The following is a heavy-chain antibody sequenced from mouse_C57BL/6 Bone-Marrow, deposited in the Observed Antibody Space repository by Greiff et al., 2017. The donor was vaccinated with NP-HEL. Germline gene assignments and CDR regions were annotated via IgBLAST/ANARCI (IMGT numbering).Heavy chain of an antibody. CDR2: IDPENGDT. V-gene: IGHV14-4*01. D-gene: IGHD1-1*01. CDR1: GFNIKDDY. CDR3: TIYGSSYFY. Sequence: DVQLQESGAELVRPGASVKLSCTASGFNIKDDYMHWVKQRPEQGLEWIGWIDPENGDTEYASKFQGKATITADTSSNTAYLQLSSLTSEDTAVYYCTIYGSSYFYWGQGTTLTVSS. J-gene: IGHJ2*01.